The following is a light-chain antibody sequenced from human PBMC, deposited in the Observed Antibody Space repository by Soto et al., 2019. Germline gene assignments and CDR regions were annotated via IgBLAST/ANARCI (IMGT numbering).Light chain of an antibody. J-gene: IGKJ1*01. Sequence: EIVMTQSPATLSVSPGEGATLSCRASQSVSSHLAWYQHKPGQAPRLLFYDASTRATGIPARFSGSGSGTDFTLTISRLEPEDFAVYYCQQYGSSPPLWTFGQGTKVDIK. CDR1: QSVSSH. V-gene: IGKV3-15*01. CDR2: DAS. CDR3: QQYGSSPPLWT.